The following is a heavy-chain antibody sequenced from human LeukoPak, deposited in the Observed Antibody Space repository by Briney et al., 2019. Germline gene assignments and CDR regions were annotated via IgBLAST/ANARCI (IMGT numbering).Heavy chain of an antibody. J-gene: IGHJ4*02. D-gene: IGHD3-22*01. CDR2: INPTTGDT. V-gene: IGHV1-2*02. CDR3: ARRLDYFDISGYHTLDY. Sequence: ASVKVSCKASAYTFTDYYIHWVRQAPGQGLEWMGWINPTTGDTNYAQTFQGRVSMTRDTSINTAYMDLSSLRSDDTAVYYCARRLDYFDISGYHTLDYWGQGTPVTVSS. CDR1: AYTFTDYY.